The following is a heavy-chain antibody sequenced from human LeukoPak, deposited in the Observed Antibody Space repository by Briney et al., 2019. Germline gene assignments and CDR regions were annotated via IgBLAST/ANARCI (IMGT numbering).Heavy chain of an antibody. D-gene: IGHD1-1*01. CDR2: IKQDGSEK. J-gene: IGHJ6*03. CDR1: GFTFSSYW. V-gene: IGHV3-7*01. Sequence: GGSLRLSCAASGFTFSSYWMSWVRQAPGKGREWVANIKQDGSEKYYVDSVKGRFTISRDNAKNSLYLQMNSLRAEDTAVYYCARDREGTTGNYYYYYMDVWGKGTTVTVSS. CDR3: ARDREGTTGNYYYYYMDV.